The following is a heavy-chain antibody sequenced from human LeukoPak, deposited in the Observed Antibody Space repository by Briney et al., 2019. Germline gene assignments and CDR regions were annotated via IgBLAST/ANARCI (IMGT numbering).Heavy chain of an antibody. Sequence: PGGSLRVSCAASGFRFSGCSLSWVRQAPGKGLEWVATINEVGSKTYYDDSVKGRFTISRDSAKNSLYLEMSSLRAEDTAVYYCARLLGTVTTFDYWGQGTLVTVSS. CDR3: ARLLGTVTTFDY. V-gene: IGHV3-7*01. CDR1: GFRFSGCS. CDR2: INEVGSKT. D-gene: IGHD1-26*01. J-gene: IGHJ4*02.